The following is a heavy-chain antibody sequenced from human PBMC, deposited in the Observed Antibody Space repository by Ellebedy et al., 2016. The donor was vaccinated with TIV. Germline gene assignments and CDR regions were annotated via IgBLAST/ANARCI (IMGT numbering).Heavy chain of an antibody. D-gene: IGHD2-21*01. CDR2: INPIDGGT. J-gene: IGHJ4*02. CDR1: GYTFTSYH. V-gene: IGHV1-46*01. Sequence: ASVKVSCKASGYTFTSYHIHWVRQSPGQGLEWMGMINPIDGGTKYAQMFQGRIIMTGDTSTSTVYMELSSLRSEDTAIYYCVREYSGGHFDYWGQGTLVTVSS. CDR3: VREYSGGHFDY.